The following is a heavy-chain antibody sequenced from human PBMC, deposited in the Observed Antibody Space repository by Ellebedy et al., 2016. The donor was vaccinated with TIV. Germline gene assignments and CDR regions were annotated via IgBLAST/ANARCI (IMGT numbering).Heavy chain of an antibody. J-gene: IGHJ4*02. CDR2: IDPSDSYT. Sequence: KVSCXGSGYSFTSYWISWVRQMPGKGLEWMGRIDPSDSYTNYSPSFQGHVTISADKSISTAYLQWSSLKASDTAMYYCARQRKYCSSTSCYARALDYWGQGTLVTVSS. CDR3: ARQRKYCSSTSCYARALDY. D-gene: IGHD2-2*01. V-gene: IGHV5-10-1*01. CDR1: GYSFTSYW.